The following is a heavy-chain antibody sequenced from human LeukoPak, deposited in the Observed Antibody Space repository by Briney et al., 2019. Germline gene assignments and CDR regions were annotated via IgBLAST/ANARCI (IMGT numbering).Heavy chain of an antibody. D-gene: IGHD4-17*01. J-gene: IGHJ4*02. V-gene: IGHV3-33*01. CDR2: IWYDGSNK. CDR1: GFTFSSYG. Sequence: GRSLRLSCAASGFTFSSYGMHWVRQAPGKGLEWVAVIWYDGSNKYYADSVKGRFTISRDNSKNTLYLQMNSLRAEDTAVYYCARVNDYGDYEVDYRGQGTLVTVSS. CDR3: ARVNDYGDYEVDY.